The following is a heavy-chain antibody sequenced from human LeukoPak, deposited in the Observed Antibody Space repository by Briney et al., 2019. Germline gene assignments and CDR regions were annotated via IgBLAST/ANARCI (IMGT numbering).Heavy chain of an antibody. CDR1: GGSISSSNW. V-gene: IGHV4-4*02. J-gene: IGHJ5*02. D-gene: IGHD3-10*01. CDR2: IYHSGST. CDR3: ARVAHSDLWFGEFNNWFDP. Sequence: PSGTLSLTCAVSGGSISSSNWWSWVRQPPGKGLEWIGEIYHSGSTNYNPSLKSRVTISVDKSKNQFSLKLSSVTAADTALYYCARVAHSDLWFGEFNNWFDPWGQGTLVTVSS.